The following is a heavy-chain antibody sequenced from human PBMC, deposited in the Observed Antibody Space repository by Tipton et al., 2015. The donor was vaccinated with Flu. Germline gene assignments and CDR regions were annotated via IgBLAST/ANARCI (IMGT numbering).Heavy chain of an antibody. CDR2: ISSSAIT. D-gene: IGHD1-26*01. CDR1: GGFISSYY. Sequence: LRLSCTVSGGFISSYYWSWIRQPPGKGLEWIGYISSSAITNYSPSLRSRVTISVDRSENLLSLTLNSVTAADTAMYYCARSGSYHHYYFDLWGRGTLVSVSS. J-gene: IGHJ2*01. V-gene: IGHV4-4*09. CDR3: ARSGSYHHYYFDL.